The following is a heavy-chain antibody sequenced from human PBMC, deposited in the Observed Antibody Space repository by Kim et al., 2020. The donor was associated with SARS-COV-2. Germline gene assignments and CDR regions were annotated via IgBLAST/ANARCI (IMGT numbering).Heavy chain of an antibody. J-gene: IGHJ4*02. CDR2: K. Sequence: KYYADSVKGRFTISRDNSKNTLYLQMNSLRAEDTAVYYCARLSRGYPVGYWGQGTLVTVSS. CDR3: ARLSRGYPVGY. D-gene: IGHD3-22*01. V-gene: IGHV3-30*01.